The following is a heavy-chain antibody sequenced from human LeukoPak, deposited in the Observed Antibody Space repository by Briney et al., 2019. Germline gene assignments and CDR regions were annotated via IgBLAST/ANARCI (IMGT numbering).Heavy chain of an antibody. CDR3: ARDHNKGGPLHMVRGRFYGY. D-gene: IGHD3-10*01. Sequence: SVKVSCKASGGTFSSYAISWVRQAPGQGLEWMGGIIPIFGTANYAQKFQGRVTITADESTSTAYMELRSLRSDDTAVYYCARDHNKGGPLHMVRGRFYGYWGQGTLVTVSS. V-gene: IGHV1-69*13. CDR1: GGTFSSYA. J-gene: IGHJ4*02. CDR2: IIPIFGTA.